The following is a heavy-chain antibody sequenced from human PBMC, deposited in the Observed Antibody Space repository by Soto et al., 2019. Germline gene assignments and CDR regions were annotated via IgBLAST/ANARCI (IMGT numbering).Heavy chain of an antibody. CDR1: GFTFSIYA. Sequence: GGSLRLSCAASGFTFSIYAMTWVRQAPGKGLEWVSVISGSGGTTSNADSVKGRFTISRDNSQSRLYPQMNSLRAEDTAVYYCAKEVDNFFDYWGQGTLVTVSS. CDR2: ISGSGGTT. V-gene: IGHV3-23*01. D-gene: IGHD3-9*01. CDR3: AKEVDNFFDY. J-gene: IGHJ4*02.